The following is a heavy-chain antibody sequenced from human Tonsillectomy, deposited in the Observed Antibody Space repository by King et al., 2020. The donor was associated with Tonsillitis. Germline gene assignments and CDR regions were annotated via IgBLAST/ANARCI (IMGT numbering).Heavy chain of an antibody. J-gene: IGHJ4*02. CDR1: GFTFSSYG. Sequence: VQLVESGGGVVQPGRSLRLSCAASGFTFSSYGMHWVRQAPGKGLEWVAIISNDGSNKYYADSVKGRFTISRDNSKNTLYLQMNSLRAEDTAIFYCAKDLKTYYDFWSGYAFDYWGQGTLVTVSS. CDR2: ISNDGSNK. CDR3: AKDLKTYYDFWSGYAFDY. V-gene: IGHV3-30*18. D-gene: IGHD3-3*01.